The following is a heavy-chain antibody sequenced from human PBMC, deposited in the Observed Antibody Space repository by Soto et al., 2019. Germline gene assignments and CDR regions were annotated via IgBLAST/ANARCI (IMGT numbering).Heavy chain of an antibody. Sequence: QVQQVQSGAEVKKPGSSVKVSCKASGGTFSSYAISWVRQAPGQGLEWMGGIIPIFGTANYAQKFQGRVTITADESTSTAYMDLSSLRSEDTAVYYCARGAIYDSSGYPFGWFDPWGQGTLVTVSS. CDR2: IIPIFGTA. J-gene: IGHJ5*02. D-gene: IGHD3-22*01. V-gene: IGHV1-69*01. CDR3: ARGAIYDSSGYPFGWFDP. CDR1: GGTFSSYA.